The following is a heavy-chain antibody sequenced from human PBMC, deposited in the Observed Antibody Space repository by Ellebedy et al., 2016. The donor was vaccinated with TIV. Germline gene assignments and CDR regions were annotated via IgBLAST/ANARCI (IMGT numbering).Heavy chain of an antibody. CDR3: AKGSGDYFDY. J-gene: IGHJ4*02. Sequence: GESLKISCAASGFTFSSYAMHWVRQAPGKGLEWVAVISYDGSNKYYADSVKGRFTISRDNSKNTLYLQMNSLRAEDTAVYYCAKGSGDYFDYWGQGTLVTVSS. D-gene: IGHD4-17*01. CDR2: ISYDGSNK. CDR1: GFTFSSYA. V-gene: IGHV3-30*01.